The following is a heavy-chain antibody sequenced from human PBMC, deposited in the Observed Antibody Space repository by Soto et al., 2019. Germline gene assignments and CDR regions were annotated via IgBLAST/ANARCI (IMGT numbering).Heavy chain of an antibody. CDR1: GGSISSGGYS. Sequence: QLQLQESGSGLVKPSQTLSLTCAVSGGSISSGGYSWSWIRQPPGKGLEWIGYIYHSGSTYYNPSLKSRGTISVDRSKNQFSLKLSSVTAADTAVYDCASSCFVNSGSALRDWGQGTLVTVSS. V-gene: IGHV4-30-2*01. J-gene: IGHJ1*01. CDR3: ASSCFVNSGSALRD. CDR2: IYHSGST. D-gene: IGHD3-22*01.